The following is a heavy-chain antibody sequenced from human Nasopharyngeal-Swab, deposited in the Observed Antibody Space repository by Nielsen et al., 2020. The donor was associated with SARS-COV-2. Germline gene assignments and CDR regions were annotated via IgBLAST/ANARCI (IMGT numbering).Heavy chain of an antibody. Sequence: SETLSLTCTVPGGSISSGSYYWSWIRQPAGKGLEWIGYIYYSGSTNYNPSLKSRVTISVDTSKNQFSLKLSSVTAADTAVYYCARAIRLLWFGESYFDYWGQGTLVTVSS. CDR1: GGSISSGSYY. CDR2: IYYSGST. CDR3: ARAIRLLWFGESYFDY. J-gene: IGHJ4*02. V-gene: IGHV4-61*10. D-gene: IGHD3-10*01.